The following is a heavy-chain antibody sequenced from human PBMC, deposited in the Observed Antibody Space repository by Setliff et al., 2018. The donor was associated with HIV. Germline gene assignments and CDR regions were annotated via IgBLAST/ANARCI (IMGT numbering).Heavy chain of an antibody. V-gene: IGHV4-59*11. CDR1: GGSISSHY. D-gene: IGHD3-10*01. CDR3: ARYVLLWFGGPFDY. Sequence: SETLSLTCTVSGGSISSHYWSWIRQPPGKGLEWIGSIYYSGSTNYNPPLKSRVTKSVDTSKNQFSLKLSSVTAAETAVYYCARYVLLWFGGPFDYWGQGTLVTVSS. CDR2: IYYSGST. J-gene: IGHJ4*02.